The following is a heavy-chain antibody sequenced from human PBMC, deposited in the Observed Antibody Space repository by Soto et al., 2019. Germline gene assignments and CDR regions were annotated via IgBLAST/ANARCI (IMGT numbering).Heavy chain of an antibody. D-gene: IGHD3-10*01. CDR2: IYYSGST. V-gene: IGHV4-59*01. CDR1: GGSISSYY. J-gene: IGHJ2*01. CDR3: ARGHIMLRGGRTYWYFDL. Sequence: PSETLSLTCTVSGGSISSYYWSWIRQPPGKGLEWIGYIYYSGSTNYNPSLKSRVTISVDTSKNQFSLKLSSVTAADTAVYYCARGHIMLRGGRTYWYFDLWGRGTLVTVSS.